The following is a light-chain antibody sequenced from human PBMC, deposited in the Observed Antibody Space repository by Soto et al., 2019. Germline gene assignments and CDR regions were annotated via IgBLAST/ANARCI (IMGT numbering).Light chain of an antibody. CDR2: KAS. CDR1: QSISSW. J-gene: IGKJ4*01. V-gene: IGKV1-5*03. CDR3: QKYNSAPLT. Sequence: DIQLTPFSSTPSASVWDRDTQTCPASQSISSWLAWYQQKPGKAPKLLIYKASSLESGVPSRFSGSGSGTEFTLTISSLQPEDVATYYCQKYNSAPLTFGGGTKVDIK.